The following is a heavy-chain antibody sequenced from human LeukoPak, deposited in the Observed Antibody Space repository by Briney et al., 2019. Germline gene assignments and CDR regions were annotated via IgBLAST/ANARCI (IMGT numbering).Heavy chain of an antibody. Sequence: GGSLRLSCAASGFAFSSYAMSWVRQAPGKGLEWVSAISGSGGSTYYADSVKGRFTISRDNSKNTLHLQMNSLRAEDTAVYYCAKDPYYYDSSGYYYKYFQHWGQGTLVTVSS. D-gene: IGHD3-22*01. J-gene: IGHJ1*01. CDR1: GFAFSSYA. CDR3: AKDPYYYDSSGYYYKYFQH. CDR2: ISGSGGST. V-gene: IGHV3-23*01.